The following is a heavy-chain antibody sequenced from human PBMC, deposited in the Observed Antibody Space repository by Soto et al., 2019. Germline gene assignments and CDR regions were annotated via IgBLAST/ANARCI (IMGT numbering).Heavy chain of an antibody. V-gene: IGHV1-69*01. CDR2: NLPLSNIS. Sequence: QVQLVQSGAEVKKPGSSVKVSCKASGGAFSSYAISWVRQAPGQGLEWMGGNLPLSNISNYAQKFQGRVTITADEPTSTAYTYLSNLTSEDTAVYYCSRRRLGYGSWYCDLWGRGTLITVSS. CDR3: SRRRLGYGSWYCDL. CDR1: GGAFSSYA. J-gene: IGHJ2*01. D-gene: IGHD3-10*01.